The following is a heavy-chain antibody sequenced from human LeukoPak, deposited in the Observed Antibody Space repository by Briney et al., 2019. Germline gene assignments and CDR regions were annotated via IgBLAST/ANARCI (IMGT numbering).Heavy chain of an antibody. J-gene: IGHJ4*02. CDR2: FDPEDGET. CDR3: ATDITIAAAVTGY. V-gene: IGHV1-24*01. Sequence: GASVKVSCKVSGCTLTELSMHWVRQAPGKGLEGMGGFDPEDGETIYAQKFQGRVTMTEDTSTDTAYMELSSLRSEDTAVYYCATDITIAAAVTGYWGQGTLVTVSS. CDR1: GCTLTELS. D-gene: IGHD6-13*01.